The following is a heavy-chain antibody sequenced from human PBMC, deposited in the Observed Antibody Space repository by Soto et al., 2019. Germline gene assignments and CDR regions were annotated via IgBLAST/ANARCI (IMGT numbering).Heavy chain of an antibody. Sequence: PGESLKISCKGSGYGFSSHWIGWARQMPGKGLEWMGIIYPGDSDTRYSPSLRGQVTLSVDKSINIAYLQWSSLKASDTAMYYCARSTGSSSWYGYNWFDPWGQGTLVTVSS. CDR2: IYPGDSDT. D-gene: IGHD6-13*01. CDR1: GYGFSSHW. J-gene: IGHJ5*02. CDR3: ARSTGSSSWYGYNWFDP. V-gene: IGHV5-51*01.